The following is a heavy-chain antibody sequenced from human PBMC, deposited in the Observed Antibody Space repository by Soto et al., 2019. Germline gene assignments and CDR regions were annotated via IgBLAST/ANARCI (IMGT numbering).Heavy chain of an antibody. V-gene: IGHV4-61*01. Sequence: PSETLSLTCTVSGGSISSSSYFWGWIRQPPGKGLEWIGYIYYSGSTNYNPSLKSRVTISVDTSKNQFSLKLSSVTAADTAVYYCARDRSGSYSFDYWGQGTLVTVSS. CDR1: GGSISSSSYF. D-gene: IGHD3-10*01. CDR2: IYYSGST. CDR3: ARDRSGSYSFDY. J-gene: IGHJ4*02.